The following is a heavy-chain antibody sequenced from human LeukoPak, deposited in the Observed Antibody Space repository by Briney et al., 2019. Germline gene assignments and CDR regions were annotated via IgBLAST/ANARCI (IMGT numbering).Heavy chain of an antibody. CDR2: MNPNSGNT. CDR3: ARRRGEYGYGELDY. V-gene: IGHV1-8*01. D-gene: IGHD5-18*01. CDR1: GYTFTSYD. Sequence: GASVKVSCKASGYTFTSYDINWVRQATGQGLEWMGWMNPNSGNTGYAQKFQGRVTMTRNTSISTAYLELNSLRSEDTAVYYCARRRGEYGYGELDYWGQGTLVTVSS. J-gene: IGHJ4*02.